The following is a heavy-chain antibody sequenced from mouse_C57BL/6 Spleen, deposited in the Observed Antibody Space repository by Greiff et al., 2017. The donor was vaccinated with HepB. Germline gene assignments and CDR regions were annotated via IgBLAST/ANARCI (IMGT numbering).Heavy chain of an antibody. CDR3: AVRSNYVEYFAY. D-gene: IGHD2-5*01. V-gene: IGHV1-50*01. CDR1: GYTFTSYW. J-gene: IGHJ2*01. CDR2: IDPSDGYT. Sequence: QVQLKQPGAELVKPGASVKLSCKASGYTFTSYWMQWVKQRPGQGLEWIGEIDPSDGYTNYNQKFKGKATLTVDTSSSTAYMQLSSLTSEDSAVYYCAVRSNYVEYFAYWGQGTTLTVSS.